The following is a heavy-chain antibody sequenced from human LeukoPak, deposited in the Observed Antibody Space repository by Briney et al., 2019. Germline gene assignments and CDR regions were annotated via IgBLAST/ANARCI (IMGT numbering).Heavy chain of an antibody. D-gene: IGHD4-11*01. V-gene: IGHV1-8*03. CDR3: ARGRTLRKNSNGGY. CDR1: GYTFTGYD. CDR2: MNPNSGNT. J-gene: IGHJ4*02. Sequence: GASVKVSCKASGYTFTGYDINWVRQATGQGLEWMGWMNPNSGNTGYAQKFQGRVTITRNTSISTAYMELSSLRSEDTAVYYCARGRTLRKNSNGGYWGQGTLVTVSS.